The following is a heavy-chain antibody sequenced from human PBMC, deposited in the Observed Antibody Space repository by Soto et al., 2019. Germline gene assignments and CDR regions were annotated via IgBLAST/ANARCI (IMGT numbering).Heavy chain of an antibody. D-gene: IGHD1-26*01. CDR2: IYYSGST. Sequence: IQCPPRTVSGWPIIDFDWGCIREPPGKGLEWIGYIYYSGSTNYNPSLKSRVTISVGTSKNQFSLELSSVTAADTAVYYCARGLFSGNSYSGGWYYFDYWGQGALVTVSS. CDR1: GWPIIDFD. CDR3: ARGLFSGNSYSGGWYYFDY. V-gene: IGHV4-59*12. J-gene: IGHJ4*02.